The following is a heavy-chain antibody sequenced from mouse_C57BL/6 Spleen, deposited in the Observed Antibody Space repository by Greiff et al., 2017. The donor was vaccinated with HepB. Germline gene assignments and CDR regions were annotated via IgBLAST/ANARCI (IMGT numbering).Heavy chain of an antibody. CDR1: GYAFSSYW. J-gene: IGHJ4*01. CDR2: IYPGDGDT. Sequence: QVQLQQSGAELVKPGASVKISCKASGYAFSSYWMNWVKQRPGKGLEWIGQIYPGDGDTNYNGKFKGKATLTADKSSSTAYMQLSSLTSEDSAVYFCARGAEGFSDYYAMDYWGQGTSVTVSS. CDR3: ARGAEGFSDYYAMDY. V-gene: IGHV1-80*01.